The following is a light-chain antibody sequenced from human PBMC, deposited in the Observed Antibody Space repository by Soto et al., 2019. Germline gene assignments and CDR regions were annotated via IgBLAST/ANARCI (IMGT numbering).Light chain of an antibody. CDR1: QSISSY. J-gene: IGKJ5*01. Sequence: QMTQAPSSLSASVGDRVTITCRASQSISSYLNWYQQKPGKAPKLLIYAASSLQSGVPSRFSGSGSGTDFTLTISCLQSEDFATYYCQQYYSYPITFGQGTRLEIK. CDR2: AAS. V-gene: IGKV1-39*01. CDR3: QQYYSYPIT.